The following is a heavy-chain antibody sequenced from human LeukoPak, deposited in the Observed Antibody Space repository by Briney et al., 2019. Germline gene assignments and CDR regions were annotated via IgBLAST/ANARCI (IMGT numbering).Heavy chain of an antibody. CDR2: IKQDGSEK. Sequence: GGFLRLSCAASGFTFSSYWMSWVRQAPGKGLEWVANIKQDGSEKYYVDSVKGRFTISRDNAKNSLYLQMNSLRSEDTAVYYCATDPNPDWEWFDYWGQGTLVTVSS. CDR3: ATDPNPDWEWFDY. V-gene: IGHV3-7*03. J-gene: IGHJ4*02. D-gene: IGHD3-3*01. CDR1: GFTFSSYW.